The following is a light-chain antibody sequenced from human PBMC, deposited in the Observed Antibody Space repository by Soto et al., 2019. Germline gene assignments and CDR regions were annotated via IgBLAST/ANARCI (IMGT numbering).Light chain of an antibody. V-gene: IGKV4-1*01. Sequence: DIVMTQSPDSLAVSLGERVTINCKSSQNLLYSSNNKNYLAWYQQKPGQPPKLLIYWASTRESGVPDRFSGSGSGTDFTLAISNLQAEDVAVYYCQQYYSTPRTFGQGTKVEIK. CDR2: WAS. CDR3: QQYYSTPRT. CDR1: QNLLYSSNNKNY. J-gene: IGKJ2*01.